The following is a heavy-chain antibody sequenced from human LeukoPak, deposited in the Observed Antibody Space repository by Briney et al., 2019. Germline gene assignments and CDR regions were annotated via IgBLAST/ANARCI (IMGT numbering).Heavy chain of an antibody. CDR1: GVSTTNGIYY. Sequence: SGPTLVNPSETLSLTCTVSGVSTTNGIYYWAWIRQSPGKGLEWIGSVHNVGSTYYNLSLRSRVTMSIDTSKNQFSSRLNSVTAADTAVYYCARHAEYNSGWHFYLDHWGQGILVTVSS. CDR3: ARHAEYNSGWHFYLDH. CDR2: VHNVGST. V-gene: IGHV4-39*01. J-gene: IGHJ4*02. D-gene: IGHD6-19*01.